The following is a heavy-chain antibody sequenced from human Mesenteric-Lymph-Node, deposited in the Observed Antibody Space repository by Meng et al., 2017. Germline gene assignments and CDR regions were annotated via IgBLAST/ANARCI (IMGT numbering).Heavy chain of an antibody. D-gene: IGHD7-27*01. V-gene: IGHV3-7*01. CDR3: AKDPGARTGLY. Sequence: GESLKISCAASGFTFSDYWKTWVRQAPGKGLRWVASIKVDGGEKYFVDSVKDRFTISRDNAKNSLYLQMNSLSAEDTAVYYCAKDPGARTGLYWGHGNPVNVSS. CDR1: GFTFSDYW. J-gene: IGHJ4*01. CDR2: IKVDGGEK.